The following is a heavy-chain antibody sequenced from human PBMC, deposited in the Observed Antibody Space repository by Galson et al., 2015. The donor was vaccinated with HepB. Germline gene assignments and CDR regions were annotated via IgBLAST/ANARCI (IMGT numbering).Heavy chain of an antibody. J-gene: IGHJ4*02. D-gene: IGHD6-13*01. CDR3: ARCVVEGSSWYDDAGTFDY. Sequence: QAPGKGLEWVSTISGSGTYLFYADSVQGRFTISRDNAKNALYLQMNSLRSEDTAVYYCARCVVEGSSWYDDAGTFDYWGQGTLVTVSS. V-gene: IGHV3-21*01. CDR2: ISGSGTYL.